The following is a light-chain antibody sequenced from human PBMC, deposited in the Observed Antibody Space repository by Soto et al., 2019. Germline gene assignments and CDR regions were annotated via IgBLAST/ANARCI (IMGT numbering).Light chain of an antibody. V-gene: IGKV3-20*01. CDR1: QSVSNN. CDR2: GAS. J-gene: IGKJ1*01. Sequence: EIVLTQSPATLSLSPGERATLSCRASQSVSNNLAWYQQKPGQAPRLLIYGASTRATGIPDRFSGSGFGTDFTLTISRLEPEDFAVYYCQQYGSSPPTFGQGTKVDIK. CDR3: QQYGSSPPT.